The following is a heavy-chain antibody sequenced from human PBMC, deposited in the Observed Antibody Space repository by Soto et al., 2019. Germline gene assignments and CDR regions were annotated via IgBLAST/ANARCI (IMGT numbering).Heavy chain of an antibody. CDR3: AKVRYSSGWYVGYYFDY. V-gene: IGHV3-30*18. Sequence: VQLVESGGGLVQPGGSLRLSCAASGFTFSSYGMHWVRQAPGKGLEWVAVISYDGSNKYYADSVKGRFTISRDNSKNTLYLQMNSLRAEDTAVYYCAKVRYSSGWYVGYYFDYWGQGTLVTVSS. CDR2: ISYDGSNK. D-gene: IGHD6-19*01. J-gene: IGHJ4*02. CDR1: GFTFSSYG.